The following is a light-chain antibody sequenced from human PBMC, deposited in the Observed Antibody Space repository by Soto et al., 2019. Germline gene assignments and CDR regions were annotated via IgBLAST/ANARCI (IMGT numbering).Light chain of an antibody. J-gene: IGLJ2*01. CDR3: LLSYRNAVI. CDR2: DAT. V-gene: IGLV7-46*01. CDR1: TGPVTSGHY. Sequence: QAVVTQEPSLTVSPGGTVTLTCGSTTGPVTSGHYPYWFQQKPGQAPRTLISDATNKHSWTPARFSGSLLGGKAALTLSGAQADDEADYYCLLSYRNAVIFGGGTKVTVL.